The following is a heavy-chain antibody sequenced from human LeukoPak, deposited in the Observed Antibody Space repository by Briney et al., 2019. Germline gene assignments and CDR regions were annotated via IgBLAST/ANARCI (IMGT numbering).Heavy chain of an antibody. D-gene: IGHD5-12*01. Sequence: GGSLRLSCAASGFTFSSYSMNWVRQAPGEGLEWVSSISSSSSYIYYADSVKGRFTISRDNAKNSLYLQMNSLRAEDTAVYYCARDRGDGGYSPPTDYWGQGTLVTVSS. CDR3: ARDRGDGGYSPPTDY. CDR2: ISSSSSYI. V-gene: IGHV3-21*01. J-gene: IGHJ4*02. CDR1: GFTFSSYS.